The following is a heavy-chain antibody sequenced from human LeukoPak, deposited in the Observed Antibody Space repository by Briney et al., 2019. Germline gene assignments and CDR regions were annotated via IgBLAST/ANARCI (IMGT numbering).Heavy chain of an antibody. D-gene: IGHD2-2*02. CDR2: IIPIFGTA. CDR1: GGTFSSYA. V-gene: IGHV1-69*13. Sequence: SVKVSCKASGGTFSSYAIRWVRQAPGQGLEWMGGIIPIFGTANYAQKFQGRVTITADESTSTDYMELSSLRSEDTAVYYCAREGYCSSTSCYTLKHWGQGTLVTVSS. CDR3: AREGYCSSTSCYTLKH. J-gene: IGHJ1*01.